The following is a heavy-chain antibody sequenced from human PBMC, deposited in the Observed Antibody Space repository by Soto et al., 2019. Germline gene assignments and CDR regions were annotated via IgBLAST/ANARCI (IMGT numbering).Heavy chain of an antibody. D-gene: IGHD3-10*01. J-gene: IGHJ5*02. CDR2: IYYGGST. CDR3: ARASVVRGAIWWFDP. Sequence: QVQLQESGPGLVKPSQTLSLTCTVSGGSVSSGAYYWSWIRQHPGKGLEWIGYIYYGGSTYYNPSLESRVTISVDTSKNQSSLKLSSVTAADTAVYYCARASVVRGAIWWFDPWGQGTLVTVSS. CDR1: GGSVSSGAYY. V-gene: IGHV4-31*03.